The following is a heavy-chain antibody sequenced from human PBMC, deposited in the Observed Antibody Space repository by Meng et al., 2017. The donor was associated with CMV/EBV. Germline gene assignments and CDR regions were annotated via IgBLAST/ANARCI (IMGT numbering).Heavy chain of an antibody. D-gene: IGHD1-20*01. J-gene: IGHJ6*02. V-gene: IGHV3-21*01. CDR3: ARDDPPHNWHPYYYGMDV. CDR1: GFTVSSYS. CDR2: ISSSSSYI. Sequence: GGSLRLSCAASGFTVSSYSMNWVRQAPGKGLEWVSSISSSSSYIYYADSVKGRFTISRDNAKNSLYLQMNSLRAEDTAVYYCARDDPPHNWHPYYYGMDVWGQGTTVTVSS.